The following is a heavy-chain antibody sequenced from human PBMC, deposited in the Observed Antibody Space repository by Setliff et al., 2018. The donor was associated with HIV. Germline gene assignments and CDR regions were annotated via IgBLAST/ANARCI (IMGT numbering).Heavy chain of an antibody. V-gene: IGHV4-31*03. CDR1: GGSISGGGYH. CDR3: ARVPRITTLRNAFDI. Sequence: SETLSLTCTVSGGSISGGGYHWSWIRQHPGKGLDWIGNIYYIGNTDYNPSLKSRVTISIDTSKNQFSLKLSSVTAADTAICYCARVPRITTLRNAFDIWGQGTMVTVS. J-gene: IGHJ3*02. D-gene: IGHD3-3*01. CDR2: IYYIGNT.